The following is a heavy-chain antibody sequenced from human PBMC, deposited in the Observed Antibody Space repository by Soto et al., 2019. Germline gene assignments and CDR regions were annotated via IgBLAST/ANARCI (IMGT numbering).Heavy chain of an antibody. Sequence: QVQLVQSGAELKKPGSSVKVSCEASEGASIIYGVSWVRQAPGQGLAWMGAIIPDLGTPKYAPNFRGRATISADDSTNSVFVDLTSLTSEDTAVYFCASGTFSYDGTGGYFFHFWGQGTLVSVSS. CDR1: EGASIIYG. CDR3: ASGTFSYDGTGGYFFHF. CDR2: IIPDLGTP. J-gene: IGHJ4*02. D-gene: IGHD2-8*02. V-gene: IGHV1-69*01.